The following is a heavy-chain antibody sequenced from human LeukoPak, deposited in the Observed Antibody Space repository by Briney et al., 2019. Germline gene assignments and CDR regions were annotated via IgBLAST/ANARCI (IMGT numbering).Heavy chain of an antibody. D-gene: IGHD6-6*01. Sequence: ASVTVSCKASGYTFTGYYMHWVRQAPGQGLEWMGWINPNSGGTNYAQKFQGRVTMTRDTSISTVYMELSRLRSDDTAVYYCAREYSSSPETDYWGQGTLVTVSS. V-gene: IGHV1-2*02. CDR1: GYTFTGYY. J-gene: IGHJ4*02. CDR2: INPNSGGT. CDR3: AREYSSSPETDY.